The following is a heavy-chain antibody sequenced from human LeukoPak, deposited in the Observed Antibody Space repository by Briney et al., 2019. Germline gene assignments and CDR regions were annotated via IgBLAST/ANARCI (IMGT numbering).Heavy chain of an antibody. CDR3: ARGGWGCSSTSCLFDY. D-gene: IGHD2-2*01. CDR2: INHSGST. V-gene: IGHV4-34*01. Sequence: SETLSLTCAVYGGSFSGYYCSWIRQPPGKGLEWIGEINHSGSTNYNPSLKSRVTISVDTSKNQFSLKLSSVTAADTAVYYCARGGWGCSSTSCLFDYWGQGTLVTVSS. J-gene: IGHJ4*02. CDR1: GGSFSGYY.